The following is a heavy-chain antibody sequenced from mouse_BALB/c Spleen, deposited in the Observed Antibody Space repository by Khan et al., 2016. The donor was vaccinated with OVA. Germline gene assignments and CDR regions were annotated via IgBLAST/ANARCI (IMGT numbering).Heavy chain of an antibody. Sequence: EVKLLESGPGLVKPSQSLSLTCTVTGYSITSDYAWNWIRQFPGNKLEWMGYISYSGNTKYNPSLKSRISITRDTSKNQFFLQLNFVTIEDTATYYCARIQGGDFDYWGQGTTLTV. D-gene: IGHD3-2*02. V-gene: IGHV3-2*02. CDR1: GYSITSDYA. CDR3: ARIQGGDFDY. J-gene: IGHJ2*01. CDR2: ISYSGNT.